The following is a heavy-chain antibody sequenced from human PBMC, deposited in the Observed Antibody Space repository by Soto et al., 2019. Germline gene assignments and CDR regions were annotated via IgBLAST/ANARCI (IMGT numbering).Heavy chain of an antibody. CDR3: ARLGGYDYYFDY. CDR2: IYYSGST. J-gene: IGHJ4*02. D-gene: IGHD5-12*01. Sequence: SETLSLTCTVSGGSISSSSYYWGWIRQPPGKGLEWIGSIYYSGSTYYNQYLKSRVTISVDTSKNQFSLKLSSVTAADTAVYYCARLGGYDYYFDYWGQGTLVTVSS. V-gene: IGHV4-39*01. CDR1: GGSISSSSYY.